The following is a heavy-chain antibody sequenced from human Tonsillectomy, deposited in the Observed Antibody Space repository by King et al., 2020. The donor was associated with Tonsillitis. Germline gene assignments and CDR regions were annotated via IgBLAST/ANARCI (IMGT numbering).Heavy chain of an antibody. CDR1: GGSISSGGYS. D-gene: IGHD5-18*01. CDR3: ARVPQLDTAMGTNFDY. J-gene: IGHJ4*02. Sequence: LQLQESGSGLVKPSQTLSLTCAVSGGSISSGGYSWSWIRQPPGKGLEWIGYIYHSGSTYYNPSLKSRVTISVDRSKNQFSLKLSSVTAADTAVYYCARVPQLDTAMGTNFDYWGQGTLVTVSS. V-gene: IGHV4-30-2*01. CDR2: IYHSGST.